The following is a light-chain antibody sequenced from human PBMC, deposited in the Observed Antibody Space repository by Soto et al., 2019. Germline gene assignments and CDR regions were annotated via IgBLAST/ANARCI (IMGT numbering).Light chain of an antibody. Sequence: QSALTKPASVSGSPGQSITISCTGTSSNVGGYNYVSWYQQHPGKAPKLMIYDVSNRPSGVSNRFSGSKSGNTASLTNSGLQAEDEDDYYCSSYTTGSTLILGGGTKLTVL. V-gene: IGLV2-14*01. CDR1: SSNVGGYNY. CDR3: SSYTTGSTLI. J-gene: IGLJ2*01. CDR2: DVS.